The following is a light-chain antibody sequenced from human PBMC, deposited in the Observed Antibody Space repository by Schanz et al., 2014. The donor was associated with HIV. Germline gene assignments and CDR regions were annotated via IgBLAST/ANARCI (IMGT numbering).Light chain of an antibody. CDR1: SSDAGSYNL. J-gene: IGLJ2*01. CDR2: EVS. V-gene: IGLV2-14*02. CDR3: NSYTRTSTPV. Sequence: QSALTQPASVSGSPGQSITISCTGTSSDAGSYNLVSWYQQHPGKAPKLMIYEVSKRPSGVSNRFSGSKSGNTASLTFSGLQAEDEADYYCNSYTRTSTPVFGGGTKLTVL.